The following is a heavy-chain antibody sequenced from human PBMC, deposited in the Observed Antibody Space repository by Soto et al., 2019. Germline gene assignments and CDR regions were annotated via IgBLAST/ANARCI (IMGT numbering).Heavy chain of an antibody. CDR2: IYYSGST. Sequence: SETLSLTCTVSGGSISSSSYYWGWIRQPPGKGLEWIGRIYYSGSTYYNPSLKSRVTTSVDTSKNQFSLKLSSVTAADTAVYYCASLRYGGYRYYFDYWCQGTLVTGSS. CDR3: ASLRYGGYRYYFDY. CDR1: GGSISSSSYY. J-gene: IGHJ4*02. D-gene: IGHD5-12*01. V-gene: IGHV4-39*01.